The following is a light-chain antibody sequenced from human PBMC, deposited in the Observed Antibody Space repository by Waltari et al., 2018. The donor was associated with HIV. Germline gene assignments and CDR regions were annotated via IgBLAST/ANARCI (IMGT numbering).Light chain of an antibody. V-gene: IGLV2-14*03. CDR1: SSDVGGYNY. CDR3: SSYTSSSTLV. CDR2: DVS. J-gene: IGLJ1*01. Sequence: QSALTQPASVSGSPGQSITISCTGTSSDVGGYNYVSWYQQHPGKAPKLMIYDVSNRPSVVSSRFSASKSGNTASLTISGLQAEDEADYYCSSYTSSSTLVFGTGTKVTVL.